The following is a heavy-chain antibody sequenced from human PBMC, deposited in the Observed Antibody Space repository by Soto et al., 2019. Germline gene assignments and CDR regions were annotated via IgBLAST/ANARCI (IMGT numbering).Heavy chain of an antibody. Sequence: SETLPLTCTVSGDSITSSSFCWGWIRQPPGKGLEWIETICYSGSTYYNPSIKSRVTMSVDTSKNQFSLKLSSVTAADTGVYYCARLDGNYPDYYSGMDVSGRGATVTVS. CDR1: GDSITSSSFC. CDR3: ARLDGNYPDYYSGMDV. V-gene: IGHV4-39*01. CDR2: ICYSGST. J-gene: IGHJ6*02. D-gene: IGHD4-4*01.